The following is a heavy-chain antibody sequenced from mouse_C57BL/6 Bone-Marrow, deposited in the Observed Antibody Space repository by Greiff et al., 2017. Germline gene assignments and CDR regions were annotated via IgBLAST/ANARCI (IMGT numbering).Heavy chain of an antibody. CDR2: IDPETGGT. CDR1: GYTFTDYE. D-gene: IGHD1-1*01. Sequence: VQLQQSGAELVRPGASVTLSCKASGYTFTDYEMHWVKQTPVHGLEWIGAIDPETGGTAYNQKFKGKAILTADKSSSTAYMELRSLTSEDSAVYYCTRAFYYGSSYVGVFDVWGTGTTVTVSS. J-gene: IGHJ1*03. CDR3: TRAFYYGSSYVGVFDV. V-gene: IGHV1-15*01.